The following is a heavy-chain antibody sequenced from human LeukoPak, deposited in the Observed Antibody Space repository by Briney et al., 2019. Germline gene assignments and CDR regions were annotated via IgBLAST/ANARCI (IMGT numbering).Heavy chain of an antibody. J-gene: IGHJ5*02. Sequence: GGSLRLSCAASGFTFSSYAMSWVRQAPGKGLEWVSAISGSGGSTYYADSVKGRFTISRDNSKNTLYLQMSSLRAEDTAVYYCARGYGDYKNWFDPWGQGTLVTVSS. CDR3: ARGYGDYKNWFDP. V-gene: IGHV3-23*01. CDR2: ISGSGGST. CDR1: GFTFSSYA. D-gene: IGHD4-17*01.